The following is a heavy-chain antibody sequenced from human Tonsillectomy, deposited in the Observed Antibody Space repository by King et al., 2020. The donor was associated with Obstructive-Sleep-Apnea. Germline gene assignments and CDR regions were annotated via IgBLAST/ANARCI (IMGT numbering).Heavy chain of an antibody. J-gene: IGHJ5*02. CDR2: IYYSGCT. Sequence: VQLQESGPALVKPSQTLSLTCTVSGVSISSGGYYLSWIRQHPGKGLEWIGYIYYSGCTYYNPSLKSRVTISVDTSKNQFSLKLSSVTAADTAGYYCASDGDSGYHWGQGTLVTVSS. D-gene: IGHD5-12*01. CDR3: ASDGDSGYH. V-gene: IGHV4-31*03. CDR1: GVSISSGGYY.